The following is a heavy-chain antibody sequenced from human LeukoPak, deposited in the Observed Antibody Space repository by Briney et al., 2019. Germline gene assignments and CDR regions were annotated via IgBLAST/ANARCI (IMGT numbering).Heavy chain of an antibody. CDR2: IIPIFGTA. D-gene: IGHD3-9*01. CDR1: GGTFSSYA. J-gene: IGHJ4*02. V-gene: IGHV1-69*13. CDR3: ARGFPNVNKYYDILTGYPYYFDY. Sequence: GASVKVSCKASGGTFSSYAISWVRQAPGQGLEWMGGIIPIFGTANYAQKFQGRVTITADESTSTACMELSSLRSEDTAVYYCARGFPNVNKYYDILTGYPYYFDYWGQGTLVTVSS.